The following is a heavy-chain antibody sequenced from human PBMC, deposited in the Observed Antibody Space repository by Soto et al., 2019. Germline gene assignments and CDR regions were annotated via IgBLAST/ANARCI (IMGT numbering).Heavy chain of an antibody. CDR1: GGSISSGCYS. Sequence: PSETLSLTCAVSGGSISSGCYSWSWIRQPPGKGLEWIGYIYYSGSTNYNPSLKSRVTISADTSKNQFSLKLSSVTAADTAVYYCARVYAYYFDFWGQGTLVTVSS. J-gene: IGHJ4*02. V-gene: IGHV4-61*01. CDR2: IYYSGST. D-gene: IGHD2-8*01. CDR3: ARVYAYYFDF.